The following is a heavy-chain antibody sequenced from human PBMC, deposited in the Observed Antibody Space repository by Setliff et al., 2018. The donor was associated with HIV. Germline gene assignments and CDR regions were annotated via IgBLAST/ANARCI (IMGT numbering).Heavy chain of an antibody. J-gene: IGHJ5*02. CDR3: ARSTYYFDSSGYKYNWFDP. Sequence: SETLSLTCTVSDGSVYGHYWNWIRQPPGKGLEWIGYFYFSGNTNYNPSLKSRATISVDPSKNQFSLKLSSVTAADTAVYYCARSTYYFDSSGYKYNWFDPWGQGTRVTVSS. V-gene: IGHV4-59*02. D-gene: IGHD3-22*01. CDR2: FYFSGNT. CDR1: DGSVYGHY.